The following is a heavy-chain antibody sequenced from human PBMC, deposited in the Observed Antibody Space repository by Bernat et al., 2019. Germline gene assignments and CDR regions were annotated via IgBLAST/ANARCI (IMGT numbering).Heavy chain of an antibody. CDR3: AKWSGTTIYYYGMDV. Sequence: VQLLESGGGLVQPGGSLRLSCATSGFTFNKCAMSWVRQAPGRGLEWVSGISNSGDTTYYADSVNGRFTISRDYSKSSRYLQMNSLRAEDTAVYYCAKWSGTTIYYYGMDVWGQGTTVTVSS. CDR1: GFTFNKCA. D-gene: IGHD1-1*01. V-gene: IGHV3-23*01. J-gene: IGHJ6*02. CDR2: ISNSGDTT.